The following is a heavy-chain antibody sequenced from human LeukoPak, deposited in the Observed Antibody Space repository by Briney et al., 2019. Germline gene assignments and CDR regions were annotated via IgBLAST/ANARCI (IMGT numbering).Heavy chain of an antibody. D-gene: IGHD3-3*01. J-gene: IGHJ4*02. CDR2: IRSKAYGGKT. CDR3: TRDRTEWLLFYY. Sequence: GGALRLSCTESGFTFCDYVMSWGREAPGKGGEWGGLIRSKAYGGKTEYAASVKATFTISRHDSKSIAYLQMNSLKTEDTAVYYCTRDRTEWLLFYYCGQGPLVTVSS. CDR1: GFTFCDYV. V-gene: IGHV3-49*04.